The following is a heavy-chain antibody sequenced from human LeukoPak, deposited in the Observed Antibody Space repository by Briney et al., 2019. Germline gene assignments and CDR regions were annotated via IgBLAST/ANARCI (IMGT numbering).Heavy chain of an antibody. Sequence: GGSLRLSCAASGFSFTSYAMSWVRQAPGKGLEWVSGINGGGDKTYYRDSVKGRITISRDNSKNTLYLQMNSLRAGDTAVYYCARQDNSGYGIFDYWGQGTLVTVSS. D-gene: IGHD5-12*01. V-gene: IGHV3-23*01. CDR3: ARQDNSGYGIFDY. CDR1: GFSFTSYA. CDR2: INGGGDKT. J-gene: IGHJ4*02.